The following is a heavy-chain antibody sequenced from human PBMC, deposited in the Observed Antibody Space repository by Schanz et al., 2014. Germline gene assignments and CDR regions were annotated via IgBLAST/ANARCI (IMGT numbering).Heavy chain of an antibody. CDR3: ARGSCTASGCYDAFDL. CDR2: IYTNGST. Sequence: QVQLQESGPGLVKPSETLSLTCTVSGGSISSFYWSWIRQPAGKGLEWIGRIYTNGSTKYNPSLKSRVTIPVDTPKTQFPLNLSSVTAADTAVYYCARGSCTASGCYDAFDLWGQGTLVTVSS. J-gene: IGHJ3*01. V-gene: IGHV4-4*07. CDR1: GGSISSFY. D-gene: IGHD2-2*01.